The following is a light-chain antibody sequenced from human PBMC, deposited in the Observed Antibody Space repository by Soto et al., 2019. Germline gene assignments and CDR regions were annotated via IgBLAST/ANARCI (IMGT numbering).Light chain of an antibody. V-gene: IGLV1-47*02. CDR1: SSNIGSRH. CDR2: SNN. CDR3: AAWDDSLNGRV. Sequence: QSVLTQPPSASATPGQRFTISCSGSSSNIGSRHVFWYQQLPGTAPKLLIYSNNQRPSGVPDRFSGSKSGTSASLAISGLRSEDEADYYCAAWDDSLNGRVFGGGTKVTVL. J-gene: IGLJ3*02.